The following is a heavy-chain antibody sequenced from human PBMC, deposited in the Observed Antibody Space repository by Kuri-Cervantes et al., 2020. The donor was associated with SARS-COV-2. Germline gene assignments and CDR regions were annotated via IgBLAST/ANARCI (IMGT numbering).Heavy chain of an antibody. CDR1: GFTFSSYS. CDR3: ARSYSSSWYRGYYYYMDV. V-gene: IGHV3-48*01. J-gene: IGHJ6*03. Sequence: LSLTCAASGFTFSSYSMNWVRQAPEKGLEWVSYISSSSSTIYYADSVKGRFTISRDNVKNSLYLQMNSLRAEDTAVYYCARSYSSSWYRGYYYYMDVWGKGTTVTVSS. CDR2: ISSSSSTI. D-gene: IGHD6-13*01.